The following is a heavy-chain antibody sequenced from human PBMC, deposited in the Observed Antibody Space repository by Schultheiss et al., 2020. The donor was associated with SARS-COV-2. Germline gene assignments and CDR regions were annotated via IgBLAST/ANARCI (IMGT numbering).Heavy chain of an antibody. Sequence: ASVKVSCKASGYTFTSYGISWVRQAPGQGLEWMGWISAYNGNTNYAQKLQGRVTMTTDTSTSTAYMELRSLRSDDTAVYYCARGGSYYYDSSGYSQGDYWGQGTLVTVSS. J-gene: IGHJ4*02. CDR3: ARGGSYYYDSSGYSQGDY. V-gene: IGHV1-18*01. CDR2: ISAYNGNT. CDR1: GYTFTSYG. D-gene: IGHD3-22*01.